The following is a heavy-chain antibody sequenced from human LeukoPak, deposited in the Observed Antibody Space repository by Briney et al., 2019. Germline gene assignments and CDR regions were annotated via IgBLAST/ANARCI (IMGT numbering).Heavy chain of an antibody. CDR1: GMSISSYY. CDR3: ARSDGYGLVGI. Sequence: PSETLSLSCSVSGMSISSYYWTWIRQPAGKGLEWIGRIFTSGSTSYNPSLTSRVTMSVDTSKNQFSLTLTSVTAADTAVYYCARSDGYGLVGIWGQGTMVTVSS. CDR2: IFTSGST. J-gene: IGHJ3*02. D-gene: IGHD3-10*01. V-gene: IGHV4-4*07.